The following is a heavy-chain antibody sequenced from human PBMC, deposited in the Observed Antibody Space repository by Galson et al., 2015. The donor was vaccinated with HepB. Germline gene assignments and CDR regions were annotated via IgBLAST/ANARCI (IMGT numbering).Heavy chain of an antibody. Sequence: TLSLTCIVSGGSISSGDYYWSWIRQPPGKGLERIGYIYYSGSTYYNPSLKSRVTISIDTSKNQFSLKLSSVTAADTAMYYCARGPTIFGVEISDDALDIWGQGTMATVSS. CDR3: ARGPTIFGVEISDDALDI. D-gene: IGHD3-3*01. J-gene: IGHJ3*02. V-gene: IGHV4-30-4*01. CDR1: GGSISSGDYY. CDR2: IYYSGST.